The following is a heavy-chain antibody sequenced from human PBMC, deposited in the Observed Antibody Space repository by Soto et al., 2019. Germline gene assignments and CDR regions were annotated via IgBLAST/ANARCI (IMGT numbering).Heavy chain of an antibody. CDR3: ARETYGDYVGYFDP. V-gene: IGHV4-31*03. D-gene: IGHD4-17*01. CDR2: IYYSGST. Sequence: SETLSLTCTVSGGSTGSGGYYWSGIRQHPGKGLEWIGYIYYSGSTYYNPSLKSRVTISVDTSKNQFSLKLSSVTAADTAVYDCARETYGDYVGYFDPWGQG. CDR1: GGSTGSGGYY. J-gene: IGHJ4*02.